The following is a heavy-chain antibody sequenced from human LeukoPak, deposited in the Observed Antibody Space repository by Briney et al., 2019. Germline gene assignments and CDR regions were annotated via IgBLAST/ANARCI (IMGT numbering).Heavy chain of an antibody. Sequence: GGSLRLSCAASGFTFSSYAMHWVRQAPGKGLEWVSVIYSGGTTYYADSVRGRFTISRDNSKNTLYLQMNSLRAEDTAVYYCAREDYSYGYFDYWGQGTLVTVSS. V-gene: IGHV3-53*01. CDR1: GFTFSSYA. D-gene: IGHD5-18*01. J-gene: IGHJ4*02. CDR2: IYSGGTT. CDR3: AREDYSYGYFDY.